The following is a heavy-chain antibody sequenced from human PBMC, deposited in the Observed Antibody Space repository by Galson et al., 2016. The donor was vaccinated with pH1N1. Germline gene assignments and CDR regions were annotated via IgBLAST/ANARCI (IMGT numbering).Heavy chain of an antibody. D-gene: IGHD2-15*01. V-gene: IGHV2-70*04. CDR1: GFSLTPSGMR. CDR3: ARGPRRTWYFDY. J-gene: IGHJ4*02. CDR2: IDWDDDK. Sequence: ALVKPTQTLTLTCTFSGFSLTPSGMRVSWIRQAPGKALEWLARIDWDDDKFYNTSLKTRLTISKDTSRNQVVLTMSNMDPVDTATYYCARGPRRTWYFDYWGQGTLVTVSS.